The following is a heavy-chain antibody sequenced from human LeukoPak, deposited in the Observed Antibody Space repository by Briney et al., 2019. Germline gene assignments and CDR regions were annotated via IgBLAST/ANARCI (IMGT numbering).Heavy chain of an antibody. D-gene: IGHD2/OR15-2a*01. CDR2: IYYSGST. CDR3: ASLLDDAFDI. J-gene: IGHJ3*02. V-gene: IGHV4-59*01. Sequence: SETLSLTCIVSIDSFTSYDWSWIRRPPGKGVEWSGYIYYSGSTNYNPSLKSRVTISVDTSKNQFSLKLSSVTAADTAVYYCASLLDDAFDIWGQGTMVTVSS. CDR1: IDSFTSYD.